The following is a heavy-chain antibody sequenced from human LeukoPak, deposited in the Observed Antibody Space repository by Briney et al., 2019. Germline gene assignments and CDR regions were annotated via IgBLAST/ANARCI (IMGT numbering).Heavy chain of an antibody. Sequence: PSETLSLTCTVSGGSISSSSYYWGWIRQPPGKGLEWIGSIYYSGSTYYNPSLKSRVTISVDTSKNQFSLKLSSVTAADTAVYYCARHCPDHWSGFKYYFDYWGQGTLVTVSS. CDR3: ARHCPDHWSGFKYYFDY. D-gene: IGHD3-3*01. J-gene: IGHJ4*02. CDR1: GGSISSSSYY. V-gene: IGHV4-39*01. CDR2: IYYSGST.